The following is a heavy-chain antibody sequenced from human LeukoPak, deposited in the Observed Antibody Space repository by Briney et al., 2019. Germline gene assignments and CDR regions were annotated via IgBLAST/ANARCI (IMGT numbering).Heavy chain of an antibody. CDR3: ARGSYGAYDSSGYSYARIYFDY. V-gene: IGHV3-66*01. CDR1: GFTVSSNY. J-gene: IGHJ4*02. Sequence: PGGSLRLSCAASGFTVSSNYMSWVRQAPGKGLEWVSIIYSGGSTYYADSVKGRFTISRDNSKNTLYLQMNSLRAEDTAVYYCARGSYGAYDSSGYSYARIYFDYWGQGTLVTVSS. CDR2: IYSGGST. D-gene: IGHD3-22*01.